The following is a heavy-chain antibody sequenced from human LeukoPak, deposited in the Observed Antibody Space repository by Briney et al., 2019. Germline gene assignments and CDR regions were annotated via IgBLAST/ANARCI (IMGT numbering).Heavy chain of an antibody. J-gene: IGHJ4*02. CDR1: GYTFTSYA. D-gene: IGHD3-22*01. CDR3: ARAPGSGYWDY. CDR2: INAGNGNT. Sequence: GASVKVSCKASGYTFTSYAMHWVRQAPGQRLEWMGWINAGNGNTKYSQKFQGRVTITRDTSASTAYMELSSLRSEDTAVCYCARAPGSGYWDYWGQGTLVTVSS. V-gene: IGHV1-3*01.